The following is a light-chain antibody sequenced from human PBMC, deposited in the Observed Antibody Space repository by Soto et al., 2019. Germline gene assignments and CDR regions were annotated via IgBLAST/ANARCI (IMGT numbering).Light chain of an antibody. Sequence: DIPLAQSPSTLSASVGDRITITCRATQSINWLAWYLQKPGKAPKLLIFEASRLESGVPSRFSGMSSGTDCTITISSLQPDDVGTYYCQHYDTYSPMWTFGQGTKVDVK. CDR1: QSINW. CDR3: QHYDTYSPMWT. J-gene: IGKJ1*01. V-gene: IGKV1-5*03. CDR2: EAS.